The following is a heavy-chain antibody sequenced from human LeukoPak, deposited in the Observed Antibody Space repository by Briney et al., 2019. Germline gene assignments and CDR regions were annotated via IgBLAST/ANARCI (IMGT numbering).Heavy chain of an antibody. D-gene: IGHD3-9*01. CDR2: IYYSGST. J-gene: IGHJ4*02. CDR3: ARDRPDYDIFTGYPQHYFDY. CDR1: GGSISSGGDY. V-gene: IGHV4-31*03. Sequence: SETLSLTCTVSGGSISSGGDYWSWIRQHPGKGLEWIGYIYYSGSTYYNPSLKSRVTISVDTSKNQFSLKLSSVTAADTAVYYCARDRPDYDIFTGYPQHYFDYWGQGTLVTVSS.